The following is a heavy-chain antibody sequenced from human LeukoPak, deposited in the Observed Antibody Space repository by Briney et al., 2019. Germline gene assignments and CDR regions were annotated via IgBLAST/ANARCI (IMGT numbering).Heavy chain of an antibody. V-gene: IGHV4-61*09. CDR1: GVSITSGTYY. CDR2: INHSGST. Sequence: PSQTLSLTCTVSGVSITSGTYYWTWIRQPAGKGLEWIGEINHSGSTNYNPSLKSRVTISVDTSKNQFSLKLRSVTAADTAVYYCARLGPGNSEVDYWGQGTLVTVSS. D-gene: IGHD4-23*01. CDR3: ARLGPGNSEVDY. J-gene: IGHJ4*02.